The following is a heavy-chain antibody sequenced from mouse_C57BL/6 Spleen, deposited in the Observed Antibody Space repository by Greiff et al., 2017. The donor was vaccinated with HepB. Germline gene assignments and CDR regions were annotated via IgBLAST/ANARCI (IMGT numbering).Heavy chain of an antibody. Sequence: EVMLVESGGGLVKPGGSLKLSCAASGFTFSSYAMSWVRQTPEKRLEWVATISDGGSYTYYPDNVKGRFTISRDNAKNNLYLQMSHLKYEDTAMYYCARGYGQGAMYYWGQGTSVTVSS. J-gene: IGHJ4*01. CDR2: ISDGGSYT. D-gene: IGHD1-1*02. CDR3: ARGYGQGAMYY. V-gene: IGHV5-4*03. CDR1: GFTFSSYA.